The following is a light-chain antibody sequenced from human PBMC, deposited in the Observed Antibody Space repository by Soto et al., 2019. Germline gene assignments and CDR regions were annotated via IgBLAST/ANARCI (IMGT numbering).Light chain of an antibody. CDR1: QSVNNS. CDR3: QQRSNRPRFT. CDR2: DVS. Sequence: EIVLTQSPATLSLSPGERATLSCRASQSVNNSLAWYQQKPGQAPRLLIYDVSNRATGTPARFSGSGSGTDFTLSISSLEPEDFAVYYCQQRSNRPRFTFGPGTKVDIK. J-gene: IGKJ3*01. V-gene: IGKV3-11*01.